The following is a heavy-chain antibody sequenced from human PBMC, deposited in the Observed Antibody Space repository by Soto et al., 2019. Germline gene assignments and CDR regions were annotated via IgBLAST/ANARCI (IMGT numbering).Heavy chain of an antibody. D-gene: IGHD1-7*01. V-gene: IGHV2-26*01. CDR1: GFSLSNARMG. CDR3: ARIITWGITGTTLKFDY. J-gene: IGHJ4*02. Sequence: QVTLKESGPVLVKPTETLTLTCTVSGFSLSNARMGVSWIRQPPGKALEWLAHIFSNDEKSYSTSLKSRLTISKDTSKSQVVLTMTNMDPVDTATYYCARIITWGITGTTLKFDYWGQGTLVTVSS. CDR2: IFSNDEK.